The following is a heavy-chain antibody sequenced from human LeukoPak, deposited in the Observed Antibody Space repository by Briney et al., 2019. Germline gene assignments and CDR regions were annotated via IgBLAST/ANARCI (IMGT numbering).Heavy chain of an antibody. D-gene: IGHD4/OR15-4a*01. J-gene: IGHJ4*02. CDR3: ARLDYGANYKNFDY. V-gene: IGHV5-51*01. CDR2: IYPGDSDT. Sequence: GGSLKISCKGSGYSFTSYWIGWVRRMAGKGLEWLGIIYPGDSDTRYSPSFQGQVTISADKSISTAYFQWSSLKASDTAMYFCARLDYGANYKNFDYWGQGTPVTVSS. CDR1: GYSFTSYW.